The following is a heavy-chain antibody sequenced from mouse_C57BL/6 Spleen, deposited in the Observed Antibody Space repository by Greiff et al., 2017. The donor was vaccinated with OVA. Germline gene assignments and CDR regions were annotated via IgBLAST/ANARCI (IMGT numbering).Heavy chain of an antibody. Sequence: VKLMESGPELVKPGASVKISCKASGYAFSSSWMNWVKQRPGKGLEWIGRIYPGDGDTNYNGKFKGKATLTADKSSSTAYMQLSSLTSEDSAVYFCASWDEGFDYWGQGTTLTVSS. D-gene: IGHD4-1*01. CDR1: GYAFSSSW. CDR3: ASWDEGFDY. CDR2: IYPGDGDT. V-gene: IGHV1-82*01. J-gene: IGHJ2*01.